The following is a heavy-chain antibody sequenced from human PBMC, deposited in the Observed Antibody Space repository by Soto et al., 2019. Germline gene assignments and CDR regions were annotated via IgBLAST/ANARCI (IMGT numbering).Heavy chain of an antibody. CDR3: AEDVRLGIYRGRSYYSGMDV. V-gene: IGHV1-58*01. D-gene: IGHD7-27*01. J-gene: IGHJ6*02. CDR2: IVVGSGNT. CDR1: GFTFTSSA. Sequence: QMQLVQSGPEVKKPGTSVKVSCKASGFTFTSSAVQWVRQARGQRLEWIGWIVVGSGNTNYAQKFQERVTITMDMSTSSAYMELSSLRSGDPAGYSWAEDVRLGIYRGRSYYSGMDVWGQATAVTVSS.